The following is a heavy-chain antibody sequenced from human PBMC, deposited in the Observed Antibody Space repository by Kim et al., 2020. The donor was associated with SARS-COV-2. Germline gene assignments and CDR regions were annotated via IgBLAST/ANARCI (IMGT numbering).Heavy chain of an antibody. Sequence: PVTISVDTSKNQFSLKLSSVTAADTAVYYCARRGLGYCSGGSCYSGFDYWGQGTLVTVSS. CDR3: ARRGLGYCSGGSCYSGFDY. D-gene: IGHD2-15*01. J-gene: IGHJ4*02. V-gene: IGHV4-59*08.